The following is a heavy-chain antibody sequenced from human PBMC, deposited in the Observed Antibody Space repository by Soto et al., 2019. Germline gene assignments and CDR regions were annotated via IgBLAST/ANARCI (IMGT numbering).Heavy chain of an antibody. CDR1: GGSISSYY. J-gene: IGHJ5*02. V-gene: IGHV4-59*01. Sequence: SETLSLTCTVSGGSISSYYWSWIRQPPGKGLEWIGYIYYSGSTNYNPSLKSRVTISVDTSKNQFSLKLSSVTAADTAVYYCARGPAAGLLGDYNWFDPWGQGTLVTVSS. D-gene: IGHD6-13*01. CDR3: ARGPAAGLLGDYNWFDP. CDR2: IYYSGST.